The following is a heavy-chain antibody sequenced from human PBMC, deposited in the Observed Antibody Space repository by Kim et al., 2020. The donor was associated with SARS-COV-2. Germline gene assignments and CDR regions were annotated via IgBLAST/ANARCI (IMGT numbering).Heavy chain of an antibody. V-gene: IGHV3-43*01. D-gene: IGHD3-10*01. CDR1: GFTFDDYT. J-gene: IGHJ4*02. CDR2: ISWDGGST. Sequence: GGSLRLSCAASGFTFDDYTMHWVRQAPGKGLEWVSLISWDGGSTYYADSVTGRFTISRNNSKNSLYLQMNSLRTEDTALYYCAKDQLTYYYGSGSYMQQGFDSWGQGTLVTVSS. CDR3: AKDQLTYYYGSGSYMQQGFDS.